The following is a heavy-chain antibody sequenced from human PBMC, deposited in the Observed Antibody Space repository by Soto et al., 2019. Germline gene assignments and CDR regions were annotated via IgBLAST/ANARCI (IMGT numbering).Heavy chain of an antibody. J-gene: IGHJ6*02. CDR2: INSDGSST. V-gene: IGHV3-74*01. CDR3: ARGGTGSGYYYAMDV. CDR1: GFTISSYW. Sequence: GGSLRLSCSASGFTISSYWMHWVRQAPGKGLVWVSRINSDGSSTHYADSVKGRFTISRDNAKNTLYLQVNSLRAEDTAVYYCARGGTGSGYYYAMDVWGQGTTVTVSS. D-gene: IGHD3-16*01.